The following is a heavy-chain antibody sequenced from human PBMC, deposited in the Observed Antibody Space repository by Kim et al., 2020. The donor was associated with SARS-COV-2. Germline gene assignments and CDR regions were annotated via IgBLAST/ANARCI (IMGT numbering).Heavy chain of an antibody. V-gene: IGHV4-39*01. J-gene: IGHJ5*02. D-gene: IGHD7-27*01. CDR3: ARHLTWAPFDP. Sequence: YYNPTLKSLVTISVDTSKNQFSLKLSSVTAADTAVYYCARHLTWAPFDPWGQGTLVTVSS.